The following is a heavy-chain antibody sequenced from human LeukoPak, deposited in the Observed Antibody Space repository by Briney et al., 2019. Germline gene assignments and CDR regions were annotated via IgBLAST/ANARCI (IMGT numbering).Heavy chain of an antibody. J-gene: IGHJ4*02. CDR3: ARDDIIVIDY. Sequence: GGSLRLSCAASGFTLRGYTMNWVRQAPGKGLEWVSSISSSGSYTYYADSVRGRFTISRDNAKNALYLQMNSLRAEDTAVYYCARDDIIVIDYWGQGTLVTVSS. V-gene: IGHV3-21*01. D-gene: IGHD2-15*01. CDR2: ISSSGSYT. CDR1: GFTLRGYT.